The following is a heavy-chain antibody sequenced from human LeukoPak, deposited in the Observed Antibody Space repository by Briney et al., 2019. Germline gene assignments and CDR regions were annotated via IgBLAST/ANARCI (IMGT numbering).Heavy chain of an antibody. CDR1: GYSISSGYY. V-gene: IGHV4-38-2*02. CDR3: ASRKLGNDY. CDR2: IYHSGST. J-gene: IGHJ4*02. Sequence: SETLSLTCTVSGYSISSGYYWGWIRQPPGKGLEWIGSIYHSGSTYYNPSLKSRVTISVDTSKNQFSLKLSSVTAADTAVYYCASRKLGNDYWGQGTLVTVSS. D-gene: IGHD7-27*01.